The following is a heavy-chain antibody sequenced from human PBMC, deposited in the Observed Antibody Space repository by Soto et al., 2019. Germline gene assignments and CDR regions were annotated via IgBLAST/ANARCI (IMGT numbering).Heavy chain of an antibody. CDR1: GFTFSSYS. CDR2: ISSSSSYI. V-gene: IGHV3-21*01. Sequence: GGSLRLSCAASGFTFSSYSMNWVRQDPGKGLEWVSSISSSSSYIYYADSVKGRFTISRDNAKNSLYLQMNSLRAEDTAVYYCARDRAVNYDFWSGSGMDVWRQGTTVTVSS. J-gene: IGHJ6*02. CDR3: ARDRAVNYDFWSGSGMDV. D-gene: IGHD3-3*01.